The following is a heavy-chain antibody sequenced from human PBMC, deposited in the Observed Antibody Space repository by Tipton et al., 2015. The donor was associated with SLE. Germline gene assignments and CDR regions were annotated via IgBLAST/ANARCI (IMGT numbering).Heavy chain of an antibody. CDR1: GFTFSSYS. J-gene: IGHJ4*02. CDR2: ISSSSSYI. D-gene: IGHD3-10*01. CDR3: AREGGGESSYFDY. Sequence: QLVQSGGGLVKPGGSLRLSCAASGFTFSSYSMNWVRQAPGKGLEWVSSISSSSSYIYYADSVKGRFTISRDNAKNSLYLQMNSLRAEDTAVYYCAREGGGESSYFDYWGQGTLVTVSS. V-gene: IGHV3-21*01.